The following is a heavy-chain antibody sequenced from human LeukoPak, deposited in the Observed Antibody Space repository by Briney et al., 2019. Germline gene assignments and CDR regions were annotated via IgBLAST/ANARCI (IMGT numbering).Heavy chain of an antibody. V-gene: IGHV3-73*01. CDR1: GFTFSGSD. CDR2: IRNKANSYAT. Sequence: PGGSLKLSCAASGFTFSGSDMHWVRQASGKGLEWVGRIRNKANSYATAYAASVKGRFTISRDDSKNTAYLQMNSLKTEGTALYYCTTLDFDYWGQGTLVTVSS. J-gene: IGHJ4*02. CDR3: TTLDFDY.